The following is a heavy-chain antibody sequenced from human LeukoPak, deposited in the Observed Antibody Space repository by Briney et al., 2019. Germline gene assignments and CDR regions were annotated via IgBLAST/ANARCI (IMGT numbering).Heavy chain of an antibody. J-gene: IGHJ5*02. V-gene: IGHV1-69*06. CDR2: IIPIFGTA. CDR3: ARDRGSGSYDNWFDP. CDR1: GGTFSSYA. D-gene: IGHD3-10*01. Sequence: ASVKVSCKASGGTFSSYAISWVRRAPGQGLEWMGGIIPIFGTANYAQKFQGRVTITADKSTSTAYMELSSLRSEDTAVYYCARDRGSGSYDNWFDPWGQGTLVTVSS.